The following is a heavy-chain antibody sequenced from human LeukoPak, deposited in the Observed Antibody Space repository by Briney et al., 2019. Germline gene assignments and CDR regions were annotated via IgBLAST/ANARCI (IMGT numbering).Heavy chain of an antibody. CDR1: GGSISSRNW. CDR3: ARIRGYGSDFYYYYMDV. V-gene: IGHV4-4*02. D-gene: IGHD6-19*01. J-gene: IGHJ6*03. CDR2: IYQSGTT. Sequence: SETLSLTCVVSGGSISSRNWWSWVRQPPGKGLEWSGEIYQSGTTNYNPSLKSRVTISVDKSKNQSSLKLSSVTAADTAVYYCARIRGYGSDFYYYYMDVWGKGTTVTVS.